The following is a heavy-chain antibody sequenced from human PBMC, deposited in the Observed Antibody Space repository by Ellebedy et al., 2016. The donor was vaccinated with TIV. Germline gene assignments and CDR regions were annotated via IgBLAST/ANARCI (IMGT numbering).Heavy chain of an antibody. CDR2: IYSSGTT. CDR3: ARFRSGIVVAPAHYGMDV. D-gene: IGHD2-2*01. V-gene: IGHV4-39*01. Sequence: SETLSLXCNVSGGSISGTYTSYYWSWIRQPPGKGLEWIGSIYSSGTTYYNPSLKSRVTISVDTSKNQFSLRLSSVTAADTAVYYCARFRSGIVVAPAHYGMDVWGQGTTVTVSS. J-gene: IGHJ6*02. CDR1: GGSISGTYTSYY.